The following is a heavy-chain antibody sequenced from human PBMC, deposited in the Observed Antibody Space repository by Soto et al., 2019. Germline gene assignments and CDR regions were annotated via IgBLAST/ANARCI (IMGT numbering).Heavy chain of an antibody. V-gene: IGHV3-13*01. CDR2: IGFAGDT. D-gene: IGHD3-10*01. Sequence: GGSLRLSCGASGFIFSNFDMHWVRQTTEKGLEWVSGIGFAGDTNYSGSVKGRFTISRENAKNSLFLQMNSLRVGDTDVYYCVRGLPGGFDPWGQGTLVTVSS. J-gene: IGHJ5*02. CDR1: GFIFSNFD. CDR3: VRGLPGGFDP.